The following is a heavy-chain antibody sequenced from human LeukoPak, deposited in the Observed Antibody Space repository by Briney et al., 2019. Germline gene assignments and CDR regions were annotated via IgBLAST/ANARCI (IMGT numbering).Heavy chain of an antibody. CDR3: ARVGAITMITDY. V-gene: IGHV3-53*01. CDR1: GFTVSSNY. Sequence: GGSLRLSCAASGFTVSSNYMSWVRQAPGKGLEWVSVIYSGGSTYYADSVKGRFTISRDNSKNTLYLQMNSLRAEDTAVYYCARVGAITMITDYWGQGTLVTVSS. CDR2: IYSGGST. J-gene: IGHJ4*02. D-gene: IGHD3-22*01.